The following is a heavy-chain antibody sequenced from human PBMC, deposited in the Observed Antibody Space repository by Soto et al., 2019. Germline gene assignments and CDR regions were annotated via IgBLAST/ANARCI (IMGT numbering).Heavy chain of an antibody. CDR1: GFTVSSYY. J-gene: IGHJ4*02. Sequence: GGSLRLSCSASGFTVSSYYMSWVRQAPGKGLEWVSVIYSAGSADFADSVKGRFTISRDNSKNTLYLQMSSLRAEDTAVYYCARVPSTSYHYFDYWGQGTLVTVSS. CDR3: ARVPSTSYHYFDY. D-gene: IGHD2-2*01. CDR2: IYSAGSA. V-gene: IGHV3-66*01.